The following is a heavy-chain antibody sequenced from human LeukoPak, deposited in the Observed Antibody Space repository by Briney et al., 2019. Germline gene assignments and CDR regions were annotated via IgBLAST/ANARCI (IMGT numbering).Heavy chain of an antibody. CDR3: ARDYCSSTSCYAFPDY. D-gene: IGHD2-2*01. Sequence: ASVKVSCKASGYTFTGYYMHWVRQAPGQGLEGMGWINPNSGGTNYAQKFQGRVTMTRDTSISTDYMELSRLRSDDTAVYYCARDYCSSTSCYAFPDYWGQGTLVTVSS. CDR2: INPNSGGT. CDR1: GYTFTGYY. J-gene: IGHJ4*02. V-gene: IGHV1-2*02.